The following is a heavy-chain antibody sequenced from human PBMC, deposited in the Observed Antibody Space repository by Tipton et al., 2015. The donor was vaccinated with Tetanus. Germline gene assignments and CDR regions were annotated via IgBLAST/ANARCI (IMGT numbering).Heavy chain of an antibody. Sequence: TLSLTCTVSGGSIRGGTFYWGWIRQPPGKGLEWIGSIYESGDTYYIPSLKSRVTISGDTSKNQFSLNLNSMAAADTGVYYWARHQSGYFTPFDYWGQGNLVTVSS. D-gene: IGHD3-3*01. V-gene: IGHV4-39*01. CDR3: ARHQSGYFTPFDY. CDR1: GGSIRGGTFY. J-gene: IGHJ4*02. CDR2: IYESGDT.